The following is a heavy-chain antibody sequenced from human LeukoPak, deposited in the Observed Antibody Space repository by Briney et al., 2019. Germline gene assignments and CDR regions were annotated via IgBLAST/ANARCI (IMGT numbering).Heavy chain of an antibody. CDR2: ISGSGGST. CDR3: AKGGYYDSSGYYKGDYYFDY. Sequence: GGSLRLSCAASGFTFSSYAMSWVRQAPGKGLEWVSAISGSGGSTYYADSVEGRFTISRDNSKNTLYLQMNSLRAEDTAVYYCAKGGYYDSSGYYKGDYYFDYWGQGTLVTVSS. D-gene: IGHD3-22*01. V-gene: IGHV3-23*01. J-gene: IGHJ4*02. CDR1: GFTFSSYA.